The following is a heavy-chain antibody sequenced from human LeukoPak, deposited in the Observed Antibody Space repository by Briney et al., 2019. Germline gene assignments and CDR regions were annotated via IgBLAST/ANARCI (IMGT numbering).Heavy chain of an antibody. D-gene: IGHD3-22*01. V-gene: IGHV4-4*07. J-gene: IGHJ5*02. CDR3: ARVVQYYYDSSGYANWLDP. CDR1: GGSISSYY. Sequence: PSETLSLTCTVSGGSISSYYWSWIRQPAGKGLEWIGRIYTSGSTNYNPSLKSRVTMSVDTSKNRFSLKLSSVTAADTAVYYCARVVQYYYDSSGYANWLDPWGQGTLVTVSS. CDR2: IYTSGST.